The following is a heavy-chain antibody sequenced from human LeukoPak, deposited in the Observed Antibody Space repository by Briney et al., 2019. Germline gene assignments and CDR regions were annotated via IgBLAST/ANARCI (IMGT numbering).Heavy chain of an antibody. V-gene: IGHV4-34*01. J-gene: IGHJ4*02. Sequence: SETLSLTCAVYGGSFSVYSWSWIRQPPGKGLEWIGEINQSGSTKYNPSLKSRITMSLDMSKNQFSLKLSSVTAADTAVYYCARGPPNYYGSGSYYKYWGQGTLVTVSS. D-gene: IGHD3-10*01. CDR2: INQSGST. CDR1: GGSFSVYS. CDR3: ARGPPNYYGSGSYYKY.